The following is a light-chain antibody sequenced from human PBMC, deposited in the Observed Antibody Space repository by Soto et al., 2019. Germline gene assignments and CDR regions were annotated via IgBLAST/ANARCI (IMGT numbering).Light chain of an antibody. Sequence: DIQMTQSPSSLSASVGDRVTITCQASQDISNYLNWYQQKPGKAPKLLIYKASTLKSGVPPRFSGSGSGTEFTLTISSLEPEDFAVYYCQQRSNWPPSITFGQGTRLE. J-gene: IGKJ5*01. V-gene: IGKV1-9*01. CDR3: QQRSNWPPSIT. CDR2: KAS. CDR1: QDISNY.